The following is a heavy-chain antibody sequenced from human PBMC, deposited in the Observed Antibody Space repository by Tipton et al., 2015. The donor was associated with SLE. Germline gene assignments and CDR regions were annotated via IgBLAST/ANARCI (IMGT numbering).Heavy chain of an antibody. CDR2: INQDGSIR. CDR1: GFTFSASW. Sequence: GSLRLSCAASGFTFSASWMTWVRQAPGKGLEWVANINQDGSIRQYVDSVRGRFTISRDNAENSLFLQLNSLRLEDTAMYYCARDSGYRIGDYWGQGSLVTVSS. CDR3: ARDSGYRIGDY. V-gene: IGHV3-7*01. D-gene: IGHD5-12*01. J-gene: IGHJ4*02.